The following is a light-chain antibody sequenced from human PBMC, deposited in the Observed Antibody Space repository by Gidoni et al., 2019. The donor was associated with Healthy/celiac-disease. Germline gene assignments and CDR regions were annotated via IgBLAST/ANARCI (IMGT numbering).Light chain of an antibody. CDR3: QQSYSTFFT. CDR1: QSISSY. J-gene: IGKJ3*01. V-gene: IGKV1-39*01. CDR2: AAS. Sequence: IQVTPSPSSLSASVGDRVTITCRASQSISSYLNWYQQKPGKAPKLLIYAASSLQSGVPSRFSGSGSGTDFTLTISSLQPEDFATYYCQQSYSTFFTFGHGTKVEIK.